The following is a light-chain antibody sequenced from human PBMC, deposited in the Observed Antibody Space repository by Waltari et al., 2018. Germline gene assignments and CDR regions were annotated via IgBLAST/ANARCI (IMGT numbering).Light chain of an antibody. V-gene: IGLV1-40*01. CDR1: WSNIRAGHN. CDR2: GVN. CDR3: QSYDTSLGVV. J-gene: IGLJ2*01. Sequence: QSVLTQPPSVSGAPGQSVTISSTGSWSNIRAGHNVHWYQPLPGKAPTLLVYGVNTRPPGVPDRFFGSKSGTSASLAIPGLQPEDEADYYCQSYDTSLGVVFGGGTKLTVL.